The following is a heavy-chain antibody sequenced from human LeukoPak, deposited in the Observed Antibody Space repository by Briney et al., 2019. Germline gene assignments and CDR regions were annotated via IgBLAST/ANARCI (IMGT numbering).Heavy chain of an antibody. Sequence: PGRSLRLSCAASGFTFSSYGMHWVRQAPGKGLEWVAVISYDGSNKYYADSVKGRFTISRDNSKNTLYLQMDSLRADDTAVYYCAKSSRYGTGWYGKIDYWGQGTLVTVSS. CDR3: AKSSRYGTGWYGKIDY. D-gene: IGHD6-19*01. CDR2: ISYDGSNK. V-gene: IGHV3-30*18. CDR1: GFTFSSYG. J-gene: IGHJ4*02.